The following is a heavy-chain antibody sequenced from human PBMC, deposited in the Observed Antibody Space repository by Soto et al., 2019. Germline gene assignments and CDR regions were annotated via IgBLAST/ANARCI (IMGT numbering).Heavy chain of an antibody. CDR2: IYYSGST. Sequence: SETLSLTCTVSGGSISSYYWSWIRQPPGKGLEWIGYIYYSGSTNYNPSLKSRVTISVDTSKNQFSLKLSSVTAADTAVYYCARRYSSQFDYWGQGTLVTVSS. CDR3: ARRYSSQFDY. J-gene: IGHJ4*02. V-gene: IGHV4-59*01. D-gene: IGHD6-19*01. CDR1: GGSISSYY.